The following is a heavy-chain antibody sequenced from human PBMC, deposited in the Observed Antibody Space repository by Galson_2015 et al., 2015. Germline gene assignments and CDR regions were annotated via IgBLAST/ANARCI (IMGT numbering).Heavy chain of an antibody. CDR3: ARDAPGYCSGGSCYGGGFDY. D-gene: IGHD2-15*01. J-gene: IGHJ4*02. V-gene: IGHV3-21*01. Sequence: SLRLSCAASGFTFSSYSMNWVRQAPGKGLEWVSSISSSSSYIYYADSVKGRFTISRDNAKNSLYLQMNSLRAEDTAVYYCARDAPGYCSGGSCYGGGFDYWGQGTLVTVSS. CDR2: ISSSSSYI. CDR1: GFTFSSYS.